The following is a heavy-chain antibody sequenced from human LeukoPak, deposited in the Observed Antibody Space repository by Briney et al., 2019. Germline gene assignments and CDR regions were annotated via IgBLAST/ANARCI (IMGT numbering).Heavy chain of an antibody. J-gene: IGHJ4*02. CDR3: ARESAGVGYIYGYFY. D-gene: IGHD5-18*01. CDR2: IIPNSGDT. CDR1: GYTFTDYY. Sequence: ASVKVSCKASGYTFTDYYIQWVRQSPGQGLEWMGWIIPNSGDTNYAQKFRGRVTMTRDTSINTAYMELTSPTSDDTAVYYCARESAGVGYIYGYFYWGQGTLATVSS. V-gene: IGHV1-2*02.